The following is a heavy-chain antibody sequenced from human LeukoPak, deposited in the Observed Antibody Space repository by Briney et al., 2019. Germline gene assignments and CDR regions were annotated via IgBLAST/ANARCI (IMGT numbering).Heavy chain of an antibody. CDR3: ARDLSGAIDY. CDR2: INGDGNTI. D-gene: IGHD2/OR15-2a*01. V-gene: IGHV3-74*01. CDR1: GFSFSSDW. Sequence: GGSLRLSCAASGFSFSSDWMHWVRQGPGKGLVWVSHINGDGNTIRYADSVKGRFTISRDNAKNTLYLQMNSLRAEDTAVYFCARDLSGAIDYWGQGTQVTVSS. J-gene: IGHJ4*02.